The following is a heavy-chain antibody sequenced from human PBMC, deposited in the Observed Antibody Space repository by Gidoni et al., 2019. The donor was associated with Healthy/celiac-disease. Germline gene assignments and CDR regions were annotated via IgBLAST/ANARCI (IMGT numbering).Heavy chain of an antibody. Sequence: QVQLVASGGGVVQPGRSLRLSCAASGFTFSSYAMHWGRQAPGTGLEWVAVISYDGSNKYYADSVKGRFTISRDNSKNTLYLQMNSLRAEDTAVYYCAKGSPYYYDSSGYPIWDAFDIWGQGTMVTVSS. CDR3: AKGSPYYYDSSGYPIWDAFDI. CDR1: GFTFSSYA. V-gene: IGHV3-30*04. D-gene: IGHD3-22*01. CDR2: ISYDGSNK. J-gene: IGHJ3*02.